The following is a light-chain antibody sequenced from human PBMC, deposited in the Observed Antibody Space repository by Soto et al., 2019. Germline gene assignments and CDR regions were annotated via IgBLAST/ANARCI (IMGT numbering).Light chain of an antibody. Sequence: QSVLTQPPSVSGSPGQSVTISCTGTSSDVGSYNRVSWYQQPPGTAPKLMIYEVSDRASGVPDRFSGSKSGNTASLTISGLQAEDEADYYCSSYTSSSTYVFGTGNKVTVL. J-gene: IGLJ1*01. V-gene: IGLV2-18*02. CDR1: SSDVGSYNR. CDR3: SSYTSSSTYV. CDR2: EVS.